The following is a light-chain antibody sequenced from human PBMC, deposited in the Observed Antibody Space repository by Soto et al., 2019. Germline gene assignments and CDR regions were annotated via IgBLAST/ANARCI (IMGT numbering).Light chain of an antibody. Sequence: QSVLTQPPSVSGAPGQRVTISCIGGSSNIGAGYEVHWYQQLPGTVPKLMIYDVSKRPSGVPDRFSGSKSGNTASLTISGLQAEDEADYYCCSYAGSYTFDYVFGTGTKLTVL. CDR2: DVS. CDR3: CSYAGSYTFDYV. V-gene: IGLV1-40*01. CDR1: SSNIGAGYE. J-gene: IGLJ1*01.